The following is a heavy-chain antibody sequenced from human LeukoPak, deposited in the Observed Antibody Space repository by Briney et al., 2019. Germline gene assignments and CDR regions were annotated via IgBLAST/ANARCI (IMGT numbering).Heavy chain of an antibody. V-gene: IGHV3-11*01. Sequence: TPGGPVTLPCAAWGLTLRDKFMRGLRRAPGVGVEGVAESSTSGRTTFYGDSVKGRFTTSRDNAKNTVFPEMNSLRADDTAVYYCVREGLTGYFDAWGQGTLVTVSS. J-gene: IGHJ5*02. D-gene: IGHD6-25*01. CDR1: GLTLRDKF. CDR3: VREGLTGYFDA. CDR2: SSTSGRTT.